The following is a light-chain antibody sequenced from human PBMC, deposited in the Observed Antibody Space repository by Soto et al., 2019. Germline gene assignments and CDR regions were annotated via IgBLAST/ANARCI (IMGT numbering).Light chain of an antibody. Sequence: QSALTQPASVSGSPGQSITISCTGTSSDGGGSNYVSWYQQHPGKAPKLMIYDVSNRPSGVSNRFSGSKSGNTASLTISGLQAEDEADYYCGSYSSSSTLYVFGTGTKVTVL. CDR3: GSYSSSSTLYV. CDR2: DVS. J-gene: IGLJ1*01. V-gene: IGLV2-14*03. CDR1: SSDGGGSNY.